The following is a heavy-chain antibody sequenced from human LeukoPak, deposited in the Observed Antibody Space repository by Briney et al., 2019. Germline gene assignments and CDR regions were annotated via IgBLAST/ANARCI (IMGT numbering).Heavy chain of an antibody. D-gene: IGHD3-3*01. CDR3: ARGRRDFWSGYPPYYYYYYMDV. Sequence: SETLSLTCAVYGGSFSGYYWSWIRQPPGKGLEWIGEINHSGSTNYNPSLKSRVTISVDTSKNQFSLKLSSVTAADTAVYYCARGRRDFWSGYPPYYYYYYMDVWGKGTTVTVSS. CDR2: INHSGST. CDR1: GGSFSGYY. V-gene: IGHV4-34*01. J-gene: IGHJ6*03.